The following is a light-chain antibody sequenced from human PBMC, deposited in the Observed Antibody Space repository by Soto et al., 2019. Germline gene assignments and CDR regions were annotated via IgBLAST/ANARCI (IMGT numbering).Light chain of an antibody. CDR1: SSDVGSFNL. CDR3: CLYAGSSTGV. V-gene: IGLV2-23*02. CDR2: EVN. J-gene: IGLJ3*02. Sequence: QSVLTQPASMSGSPGQSITISCTGTSSDVGSFNLVSWCRQHPGKAPKLMIYEVNKRPSGVSNRFSGSKSGNTASLTISGLRVEDGVDYSGCLYAGSSTGVLGGGT.